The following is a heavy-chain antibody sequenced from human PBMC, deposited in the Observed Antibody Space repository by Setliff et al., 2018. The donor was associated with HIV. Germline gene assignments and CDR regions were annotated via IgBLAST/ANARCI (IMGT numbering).Heavy chain of an antibody. D-gene: IGHD3-3*01. CDR2: ISSSGDVT. Sequence: GGSLRLSCAASGFTFSSHDMNWVRQAPGKGPEWISYISSSGDVTYYANSVKGRFTISRDNAGKSLYLQMSSLRVEDTAVYYCAREDYDFWSGFYTSDYYYYYMDVWGKGTPVTVSS. CDR3: AREDYDFWSGFYTSDYYYYYMDV. J-gene: IGHJ6*03. V-gene: IGHV3-48*03. CDR1: GFTFSSHD.